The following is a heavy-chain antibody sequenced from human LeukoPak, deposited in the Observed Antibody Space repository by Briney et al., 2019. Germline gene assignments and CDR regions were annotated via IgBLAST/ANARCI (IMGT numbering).Heavy chain of an antibody. CDR1: GGSFSGYY. CDR3: ARGPGATGGDY. Sequence: SETLSLTCAVYGGSFSGYYWSWIRQPPGKGLEWIGEINHSGSTNYNPSLKCRVTISVDTSKNQFSLKLSSVTAADTAVYYCARGPGATGGDYWGQGTLVTVSS. CDR2: INHSGST. J-gene: IGHJ4*02. V-gene: IGHV4-34*01. D-gene: IGHD1-26*01.